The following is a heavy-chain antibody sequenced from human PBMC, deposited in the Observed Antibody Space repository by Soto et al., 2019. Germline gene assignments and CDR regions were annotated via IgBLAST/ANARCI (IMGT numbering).Heavy chain of an antibody. CDR3: ARDEGYCSSTSCYEDYYYYGMDV. CDR1: GFTFSTYA. CDR2: INPSGGST. D-gene: IGHD2-2*01. Sequence: QVQVVESGGGVVQPGRSLRLSCAASGFTFSTYAMHWVRQAPGQGLEWVGIINPSGGSTSYAQKFQGRVTMTRDTSTSTVYMELSSLRSEDTAVYYCARDEGYCSSTSCYEDYYYYGMDVWGQGTTVTVSS. J-gene: IGHJ6*02. V-gene: IGHV1-46*01.